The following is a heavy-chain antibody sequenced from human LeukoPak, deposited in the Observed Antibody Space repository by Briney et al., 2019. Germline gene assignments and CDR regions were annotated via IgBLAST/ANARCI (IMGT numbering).Heavy chain of an antibody. D-gene: IGHD1-14*01. CDR3: ARAGTGTSFPYYYYMDV. Sequence: SQTLSLTCTVSGGSISSGSYYWSWIRQPAGKGLEWIGRFYTSETTNYNPSLKSRVTISLDMSKNQFSLKLSSVTDADTAVYYCARAGTGTSFPYYYYMDVWGKGTTVTVSS. J-gene: IGHJ6*03. V-gene: IGHV4-61*02. CDR1: GGSISSGSYY. CDR2: FYTSETT.